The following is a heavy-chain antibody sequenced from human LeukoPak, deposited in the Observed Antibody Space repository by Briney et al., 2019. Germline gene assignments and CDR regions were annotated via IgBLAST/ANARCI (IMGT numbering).Heavy chain of an antibody. CDR1: GFTFSSYA. V-gene: IGHV3-23*01. CDR2: VSDSGGNT. D-gene: IGHD5-24*01. J-gene: IGHJ4*02. Sequence: GGSLRLSCGASGFTFSSYAMSWVRQAPGKGLEWVSAVSDSGGNTYYADSVKGRFTISRDNAKNTLYLQMNSLRAEDTAVYYCARDGYNYYFDYWGQGTLVTVSS. CDR3: ARDGYNYYFDY.